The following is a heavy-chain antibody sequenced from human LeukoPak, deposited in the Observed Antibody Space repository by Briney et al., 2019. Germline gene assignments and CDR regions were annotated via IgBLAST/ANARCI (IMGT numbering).Heavy chain of an antibody. D-gene: IGHD6-13*01. CDR1: GYTFTGYY. CDR2: INPNSGGT. J-gene: IGHJ6*03. CDR3: ARDKAISGYSSSWSPYYYYMDV. V-gene: IGHV1-2*02. Sequence: ASVKVSCKASGYTFTGYYMHWVRQAPGQGLEWMGWINPNSGGTNYAQKFQGRVTMTRDTSISTAYMELSRLRSDDTAVYYCARDKAISGYSSSWSPYYYYMDVWGKGTTVTVSS.